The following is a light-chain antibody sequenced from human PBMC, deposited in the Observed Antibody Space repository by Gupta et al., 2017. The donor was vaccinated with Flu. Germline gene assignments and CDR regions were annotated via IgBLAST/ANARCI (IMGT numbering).Light chain of an antibody. Sequence: QAPALLIYKDTERPSGLPERFSASGSGTTVTLTISGVQAEDEADYYCQSADSTSTYYVFGAGTKVTVL. V-gene: IGLV3-25*03. CDR3: QSADSTSTYYV. CDR2: KDT. J-gene: IGLJ1*01.